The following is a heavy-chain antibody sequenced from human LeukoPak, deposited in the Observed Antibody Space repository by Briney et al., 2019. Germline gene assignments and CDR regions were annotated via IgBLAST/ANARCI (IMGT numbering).Heavy chain of an antibody. CDR1: GGSFSGYY. CDR2: INHSGST. J-gene: IGHJ3*02. CDR3: ARRTREGATTSFDI. D-gene: IGHD1-26*01. Sequence: SETLSLTCAVYGGSFSGYYWSWIRQPPGKGLEWIGEINHSGSTNYNPSLKSRVTISVDTSKNQFSLKLSSVTAADTAVYYCARRTREGATTSFDIWGQGTMVTVSS. V-gene: IGHV4-34*01.